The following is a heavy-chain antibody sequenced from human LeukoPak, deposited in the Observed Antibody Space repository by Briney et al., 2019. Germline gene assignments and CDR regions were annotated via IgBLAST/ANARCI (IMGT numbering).Heavy chain of an antibody. CDR1: GFTFSSYA. CDR2: ISYDGSNK. CDR3: ARHGSD. V-gene: IGHV3-30-3*01. J-gene: IGHJ4*02. Sequence: GGSLRLSCAASGFTFSSYAMHWVRQAPGKGLEWVAVISYDGSNKYYADSVKGRFTISRDNSKNTLNLQMNSLRAEDTAVYYCARHGSDWGQGTLVTVSS.